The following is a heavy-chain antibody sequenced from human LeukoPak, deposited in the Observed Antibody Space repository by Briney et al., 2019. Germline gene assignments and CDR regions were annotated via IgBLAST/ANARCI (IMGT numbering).Heavy chain of an antibody. Sequence: SETLSLTCTVSGGSISSYYWSWIRQPPGKGLEWIGYIYYSGSTNYNPSLKSRVTISVDTSKYQFSLKLSSVTAADTAVYYCAREGRAYGSGSYCFGGYMDVWGKGTTVTISS. CDR3: AREGRAYGSGSYCFGGYMDV. V-gene: IGHV4-59*01. D-gene: IGHD3-10*01. CDR1: GGSISSYY. J-gene: IGHJ6*03. CDR2: IYYSGST.